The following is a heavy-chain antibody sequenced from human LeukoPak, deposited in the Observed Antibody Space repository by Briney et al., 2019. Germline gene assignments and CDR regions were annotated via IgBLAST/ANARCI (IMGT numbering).Heavy chain of an antibody. D-gene: IGHD3-10*02. J-gene: IGHJ6*04. CDR2: ISWNSRSI. CDR1: GFTFNGYA. Sequence: PGGSLRLSCATSGFTFNGYAMYWVRQAPGKGLEWVSGISWNSRSIAYADSVKGRFTISRDNAKNSLYLQMNSLRAEDTAVYYCAELGITMIGGVWGKGPTVTVSS. CDR3: AELGITMIGGV. V-gene: IGHV3-9*01.